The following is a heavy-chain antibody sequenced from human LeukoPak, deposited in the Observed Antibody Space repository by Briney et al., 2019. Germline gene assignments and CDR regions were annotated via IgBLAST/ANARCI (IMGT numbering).Heavy chain of an antibody. V-gene: IGHV3-7*01. D-gene: IGHD7-27*01. J-gene: IGHJ3*02. CDR2: IKEDGSEK. Sequence: PGGSLRLSCTASRFTFSNYWMSWVRQAPGKGLEWVANIKEDGSEKYYVDSVKGRFTISRDNAKSSLYLQMNSLRAEDTAVYYCARDGDVDSTTGAFDIWGQGTMVTVSS. CDR1: RFTFSNYW. CDR3: ARDGDVDSTTGAFDI.